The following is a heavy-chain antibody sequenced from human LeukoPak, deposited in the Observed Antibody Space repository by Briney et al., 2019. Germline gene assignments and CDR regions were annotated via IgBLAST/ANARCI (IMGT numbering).Heavy chain of an antibody. CDR1: GFTFSSYA. CDR3: ARDPGCNSITKSGY. CDR2: ISGSGGST. D-gene: IGHD5-24*01. Sequence: GGSLRLSCAASGFTFSSYAMSWVRQAPGKGLEWVSAISGSGGSTYYADSVKGRFTISRDNAKNSLYLQMNSLRAEDTAVYYCARDPGCNSITKSGYWGQGTLVTVSS. V-gene: IGHV3-23*01. J-gene: IGHJ4*02.